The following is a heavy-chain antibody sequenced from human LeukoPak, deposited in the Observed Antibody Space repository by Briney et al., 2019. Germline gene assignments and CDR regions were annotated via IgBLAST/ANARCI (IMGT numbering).Heavy chain of an antibody. D-gene: IGHD1-26*01. V-gene: IGHV3-66*01. CDR3: AREWWNSGSYGDAFDI. Sequence: GRSLRLSCAASGFTVSSNYMSWVRQAPGKGLEWVSVIYSGGSTYYADSVKGRFTISRDNSKNTLYLQMNSLRAEDTAVYYCAREWWNSGSYGDAFDIWGQGTMVTVSS. J-gene: IGHJ3*02. CDR1: GFTVSSNY. CDR2: IYSGGST.